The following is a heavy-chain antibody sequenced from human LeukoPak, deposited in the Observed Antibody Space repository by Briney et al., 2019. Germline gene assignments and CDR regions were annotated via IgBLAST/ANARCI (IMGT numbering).Heavy chain of an antibody. CDR3: ATLLRWFDS. D-gene: IGHD2-21*01. CDR1: GFTFSYYF. J-gene: IGHJ5*01. Sequence: PGGSLRLSCAASGFTFSYYFMSWLRQAPGKGLEWVSTISGDSGTTFYADSVKGRFTISRDNSENTLYLQLSSLRAEDTAIYYCATLLRWFDSWGQGTLVTVSS. V-gene: IGHV3-23*01. CDR2: ISGDSGTT.